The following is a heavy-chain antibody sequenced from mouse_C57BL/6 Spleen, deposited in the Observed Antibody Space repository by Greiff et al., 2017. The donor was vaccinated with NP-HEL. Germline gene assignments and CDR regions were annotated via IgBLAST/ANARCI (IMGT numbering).Heavy chain of an antibody. V-gene: IGHV14-2*01. D-gene: IGHD1-1*01. CDR2: IDPEDGET. CDR3: ARVGAITTVVASNYCAMDY. CDR1: GFNFKDYY. Sequence: VQLQQSGAELVKPGASVKLSCTASGFNFKDYYMHWVKQRPEQGLEWIGRIDPEDGETKYAPKFQGKATITADTSSNTAYLQLSSLTSEDTAVYYCARVGAITTVVASNYCAMDYWGQGTSVTVSS. J-gene: IGHJ4*01.